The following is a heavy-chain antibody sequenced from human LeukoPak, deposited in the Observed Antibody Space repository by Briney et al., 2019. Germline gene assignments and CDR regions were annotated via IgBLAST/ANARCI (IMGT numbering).Heavy chain of an antibody. CDR2: IYYSGST. CDR1: GGSISSYY. V-gene: IGHV4-59*01. D-gene: IGHD3-22*01. J-gene: IGHJ4*02. Sequence: PSETLSLTCTVSGGSISSYYWSWIRQPPGKGLEWIGYIYYSGSTNYNPSLKSRVTISVDTSKNQFSLKLSSVTAADTAAYYCARVSGSSGSYWGQGTLVTVSS. CDR3: ARVSGSSGSY.